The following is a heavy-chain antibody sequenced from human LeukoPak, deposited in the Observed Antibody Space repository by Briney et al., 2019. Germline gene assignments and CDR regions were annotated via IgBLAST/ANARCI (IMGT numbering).Heavy chain of an antibody. CDR3: ARHDGGMVRSLNWFDP. V-gene: IGHV4-59*08. CDR1: GGSISSYY. D-gene: IGHD3-10*01. J-gene: IGHJ5*02. CDR2: IYYSGST. Sequence: PSETLSLTCTVSGGSISSYYWSWIRQPPGKGLEWIGYIYYSGSTNYNPSLKSRVTISVDTSKNQFSLKLSSVTAADTAVYYCARHDGGMVRSLNWFDPWGQGTLVTVSS.